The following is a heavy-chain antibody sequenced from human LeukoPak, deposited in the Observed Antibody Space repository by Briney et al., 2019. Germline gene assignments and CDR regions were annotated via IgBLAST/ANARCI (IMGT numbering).Heavy chain of an antibody. Sequence: GESLKISCKISGYIFTTYWIGWVRQMPGKGLEWMGIIYPGDSETRYSPSFQGQVTFSVDKSISAAYLQWSSLHVSDTAIYYCARTQLVGAPDYWGQGTLVTVSS. CDR2: IYPGDSET. CDR1: GYIFTTYW. V-gene: IGHV5-51*01. CDR3: ARTQLVGAPDY. D-gene: IGHD1-26*01. J-gene: IGHJ4*02.